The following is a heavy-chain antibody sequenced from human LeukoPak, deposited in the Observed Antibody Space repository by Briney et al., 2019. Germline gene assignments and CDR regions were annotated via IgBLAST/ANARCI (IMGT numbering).Heavy chain of an antibody. Sequence: GGSLRLSCAASGFTFNNYEMHWVRQAPGKGLEWVAFIRYDEDDKYYADSVKGRFTISRDFSKNTLYLQMNRLRAEDTAVYYCARDLSGVAGYTYGRGIDYWGQGTLVTVSS. V-gene: IGHV3-30*02. CDR3: ARDLSGVAGYTYGRGIDY. CDR1: GFTFNNYE. D-gene: IGHD5-18*01. J-gene: IGHJ4*02. CDR2: IRYDEDDK.